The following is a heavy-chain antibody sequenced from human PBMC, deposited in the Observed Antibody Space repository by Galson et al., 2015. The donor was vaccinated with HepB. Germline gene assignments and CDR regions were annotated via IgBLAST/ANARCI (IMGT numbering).Heavy chain of an antibody. Sequence: SLRLSCAASGFTFSSYSMNWVRQAPGKGLEWVSYISSSSTIYYADSVKGRFTISRDNAKNSLYLQMNSLRDEDTAVYYCARDPGYSSSWYYYYYGMDVWGQGTTVTVSS. J-gene: IGHJ6*02. CDR1: GFTFSSYS. CDR3: ARDPGYSSSWYYYYYGMDV. CDR2: ISSSSTI. D-gene: IGHD6-13*01. V-gene: IGHV3-48*02.